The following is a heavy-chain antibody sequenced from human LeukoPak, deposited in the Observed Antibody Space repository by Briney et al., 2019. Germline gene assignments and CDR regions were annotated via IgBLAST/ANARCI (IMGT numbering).Heavy chain of an antibody. CDR1: GGSISSSSYY. CDR3: ARDGTGLVSGGGEFDY. D-gene: IGHD3/OR15-3a*01. CDR2: IYYSGST. V-gene: IGHV4-39*07. J-gene: IGHJ4*02. Sequence: SETLSLTCTVSGGSISSSSYYWGWIRQPPGKGLEWIGSIYYSGSTYYNPSLKSRVTISVDTSKNQFSLKLSSVTAADTAVYYCARDGTGLVSGGGEFDYWGQGTLVTVSS.